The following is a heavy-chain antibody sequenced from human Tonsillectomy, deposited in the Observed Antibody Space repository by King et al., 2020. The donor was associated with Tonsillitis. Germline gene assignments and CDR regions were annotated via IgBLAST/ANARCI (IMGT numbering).Heavy chain of an antibody. J-gene: IGHJ4*02. Sequence: VQLVESGGGVVQPGRSLRLSCAASGFTFGTYAMHWVRPAPGKGLEWGAVISYDVNNKYYADSVKGRFTISRDNSKNTLYLQMNSLRADDTAVYYCARELTIFGVVPPDYWGQGTLVTVSS. CDR1: GFTFGTYA. CDR3: ARELTIFGVVPPDY. CDR2: ISYDVNNK. V-gene: IGHV3-30-3*01. D-gene: IGHD3-3*01.